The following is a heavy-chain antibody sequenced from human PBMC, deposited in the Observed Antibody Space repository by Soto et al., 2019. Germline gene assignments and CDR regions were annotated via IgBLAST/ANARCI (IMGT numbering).Heavy chain of an antibody. CDR2: VSGSGGST. J-gene: IGHJ4*02. D-gene: IGHD3-3*01. V-gene: IGHV3-23*01. Sequence: EVQLLESGGGLVQPGGSLRLSCAASGFTFSSYAMSWVRQAPGKGLEWVSAVSGSGGSTYYVNSVKGGFTISRDNSKNTVYMQMTSIGAEDTGVYYCAKLEYWGQGTIGTVYS. CDR3: AKLEY. CDR1: GFTFSSYA.